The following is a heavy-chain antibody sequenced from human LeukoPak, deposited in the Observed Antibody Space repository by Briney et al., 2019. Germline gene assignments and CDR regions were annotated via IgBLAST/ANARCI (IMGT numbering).Heavy chain of an antibody. D-gene: IGHD6-19*01. V-gene: IGHV1-24*01. CDR1: GYTLTELS. Sequence: GASVKVSRKVSGYTLTELSMHWVRQAPGKGLEWMGGFDPEDGETIYAQKFQGRVTMTEDTSTDTAYMELSSLRSEDTAVYYCATDLWDSSGWYWDYWGQGTLVTVSS. CDR2: FDPEDGET. J-gene: IGHJ4*02. CDR3: ATDLWDSSGWYWDY.